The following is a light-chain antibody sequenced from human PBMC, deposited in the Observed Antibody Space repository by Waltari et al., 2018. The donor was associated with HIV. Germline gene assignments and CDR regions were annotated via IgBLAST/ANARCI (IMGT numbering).Light chain of an antibody. CDR3: NSYATSNIVV. CDR1: SSDVGGYNY. Sequence: QSALTQPPSVSGFPGQSITISCTGSSSDVGGYNYVSWYQQFPGKAPKLLIFEVSNRPSGVSDRFSGSKSGNTASLTISGLQAEDEADYYCNSYATSNIVVFGGGTKVTVL. V-gene: IGLV2-14*01. CDR2: EVS. J-gene: IGLJ2*01.